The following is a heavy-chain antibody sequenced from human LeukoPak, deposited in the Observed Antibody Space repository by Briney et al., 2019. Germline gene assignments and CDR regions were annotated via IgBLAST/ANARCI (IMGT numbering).Heavy chain of an antibody. D-gene: IGHD3-22*01. Sequence: TGGSLRLSCAASGFTFSSYAMSWVRQAPGKGLEWVSAICGSGGSTYHADSVKGRFTISRDNSKNPLYLQMNSLRAEDTAVYYCAKGAVYYDSSGYYRSDYWGQGTLVTVSS. J-gene: IGHJ4*02. CDR1: GFTFSSYA. V-gene: IGHV3-23*01. CDR3: AKGAVYYDSSGYYRSDY. CDR2: ICGSGGST.